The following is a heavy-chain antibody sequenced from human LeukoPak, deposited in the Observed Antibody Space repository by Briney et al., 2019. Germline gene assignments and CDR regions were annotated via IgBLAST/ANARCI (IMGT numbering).Heavy chain of an antibody. CDR1: GFTFSSYS. D-gene: IGHD6-13*01. Sequence: GGSLRLSCAASGFTFSSYSMNWVRQAPGKGLEWVSYISSSSSTIYYADSVKGRFTISRDNAKNSLYLQMNSLRAEDTAVYYCARDSIAAAGSEYFQHWDQGTLVTVSS. CDR2: ISSSSSTI. J-gene: IGHJ1*01. CDR3: ARDSIAAAGSEYFQH. V-gene: IGHV3-48*01.